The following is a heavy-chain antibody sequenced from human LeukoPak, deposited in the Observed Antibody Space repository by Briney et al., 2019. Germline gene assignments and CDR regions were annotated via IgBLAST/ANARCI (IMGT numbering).Heavy chain of an antibody. V-gene: IGHV1-8*03. CDR1: GYTLTNYD. CDR2: MNPNTGNT. D-gene: IGHD3-22*01. J-gene: IGHJ4*02. CDR3: ARGYYYDDSGYYHPDY. Sequence: ASVKVSCKASGYTLTNYDVNWVRQATGQGLEWMGWMNPNTGNTGYAQNFQGRVTFTGNTSISTVYMELSSLRSDDTAVYYCARGYYYDDSGYYHPDYWGQGTLVTVSS.